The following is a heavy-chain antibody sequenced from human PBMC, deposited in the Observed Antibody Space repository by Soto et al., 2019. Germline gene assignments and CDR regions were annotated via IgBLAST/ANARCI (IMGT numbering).Heavy chain of an antibody. J-gene: IGHJ4*02. CDR3: AHHPNWGFSDFDS. V-gene: IGHV2-5*02. D-gene: IGHD7-27*01. CDR2: IYGDDEK. CDR1: GFSLSTDGVG. Sequence: ESGPTLVKPTQTLTLTCPFSGFSLSTDGVGVGWIRQPPGKALEWLALIYGDDEKRYSPSLRNRLTVTKDTSKNQVVLTMLNVDTVDTATYYCAHHPNWGFSDFDSWGQGALVTVSS.